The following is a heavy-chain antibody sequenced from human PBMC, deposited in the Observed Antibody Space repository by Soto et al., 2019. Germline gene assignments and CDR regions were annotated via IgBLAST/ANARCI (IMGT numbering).Heavy chain of an antibody. CDR2: MYHSGST. V-gene: IGHV4-30-2*01. CDR3: ARGIEGWYQGRYYYGMDV. J-gene: IGHJ6*02. Sequence: SETLSLTCAVSGGSISSGGYSWSWIRQPPGKGLEWIGYMYHSGSTYYNPSLKSRVTISIDRSKNQFSPKLSSVTAADTAVYYCARGIEGWYQGRYYYGMDVWGQGTTVTVSS. CDR1: GGSISSGGYS. D-gene: IGHD6-19*01.